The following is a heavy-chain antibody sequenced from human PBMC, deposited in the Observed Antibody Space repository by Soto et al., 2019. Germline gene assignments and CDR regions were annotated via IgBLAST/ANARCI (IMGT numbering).Heavy chain of an antibody. CDR3: AGVIYGYSSGWYDY. J-gene: IGHJ4*02. CDR1: GGTFSMYA. Sequence: SVKVSCKAPGGTFSMYAISWVLQSPGQGLEWMGGIIPIFGTANYAQKFQGRVTITADKSTSTAYMELSSLRSEDTAVYYCAGVIYGYSSGWYDYWGQGTLVTVSS. D-gene: IGHD6-19*01. CDR2: IIPIFGTA. V-gene: IGHV1-69*06.